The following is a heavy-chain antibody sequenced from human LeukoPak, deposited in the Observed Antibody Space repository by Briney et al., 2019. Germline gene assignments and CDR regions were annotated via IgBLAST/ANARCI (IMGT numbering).Heavy chain of an antibody. D-gene: IGHD5-12*01. CDR1: ELTFTTYG. CDR2: IPYDASNK. Sequence: PGGSLRLSCEASELTFTTYGMHWVRQAPGKGLEWVAFIPYDASNKYYADSVKGRFTISRDNSKNTLYLQMNSLRAEDTAVYYCAKWKNNNSGFDHWGQGTLVTVSS. CDR3: AKWKNNNSGFDH. J-gene: IGHJ5*02. V-gene: IGHV3-30*02.